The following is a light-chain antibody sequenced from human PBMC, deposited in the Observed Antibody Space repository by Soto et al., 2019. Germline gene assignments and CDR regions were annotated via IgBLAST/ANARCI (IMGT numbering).Light chain of an antibody. CDR2: GSS. CDR3: QPYYNYPRT. CDR1: QGINTY. Sequence: AIRMTQTPSSFSASTGDRVTITCRASQGINTYLAWYKQKPGKAPKLVIYGSSTLQSGVPSRFSGSGSGTDYTLTISRLQSEYFATNYCQPYYNYPRTFGQGTKVEV. V-gene: IGKV1-8*01. J-gene: IGKJ1*01.